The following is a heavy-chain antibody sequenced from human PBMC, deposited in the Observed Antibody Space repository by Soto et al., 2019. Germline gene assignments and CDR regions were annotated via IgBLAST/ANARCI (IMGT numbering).Heavy chain of an antibody. CDR1: GDSISSGNKY. CDR2: IFSSGTT. D-gene: IGHD3-16*01. J-gene: IGHJ6*02. CDR3: ARVPSPFDYYYAMDV. V-gene: IGHV4-30-4*01. Sequence: SETLSLTCTVSGDSISSGNKYWSWIRQPPGKGLEWIGYIFSSGTTYYNPSLKSRLTMSLDASQNQFSLRLNSLTDADTAVYFCARVPSPFDYYYAMDVWGQGTTVTVSS.